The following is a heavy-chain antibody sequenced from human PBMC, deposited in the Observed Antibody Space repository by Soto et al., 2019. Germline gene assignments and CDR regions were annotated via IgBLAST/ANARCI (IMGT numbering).Heavy chain of an antibody. Sequence: GGSLRLSCAASGFTFSSYAMSWVRQAPGKGLEWVSAISGSGGSTYYADSMKGRFTISRDNSKNTLYLQMNSLRAEDTAVYYCAKGGRRQLGRYYYGMDVWGQGTTVTVSS. CDR2: ISGSGGST. V-gene: IGHV3-23*01. D-gene: IGHD6-6*01. CDR3: AKGGRRQLGRYYYGMDV. CDR1: GFTFSSYA. J-gene: IGHJ6*02.